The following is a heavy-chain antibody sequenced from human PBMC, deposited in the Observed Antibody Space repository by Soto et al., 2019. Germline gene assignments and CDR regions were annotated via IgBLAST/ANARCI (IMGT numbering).Heavy chain of an antibody. J-gene: IGHJ4*02. V-gene: IGHV1-69*04. D-gene: IGHD3-10*01. CDR3: AGDSYYGSDWN. CDR1: GYTFTSYT. Sequence: GASVKVSCKASGYTFTSYTINWVRQAPGQGLEWMGRIIPIVGIAAYAQKFQDRVTITADKSTSTAYMELSSLTSEDTAVFFCAGDSYYGSDWNWGRGTLVPVAS. CDR2: IIPIVGIA.